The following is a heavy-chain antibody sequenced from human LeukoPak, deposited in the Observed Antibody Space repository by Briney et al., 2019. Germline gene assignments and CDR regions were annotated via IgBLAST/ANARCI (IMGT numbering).Heavy chain of an antibody. V-gene: IGHV1-2*02. CDR2: INPNSGGT. D-gene: IGHD2-15*01. Sequence: ASVKVSCKTSGYTFTGYYMHWVRQTPGQGLEWMGWINPNSGGTNYAQKFQGRVTMTRDTSISTAYMELSRLKSDDTAVYYCARVYSIRSFDQWGQGTLVTVSS. CDR3: ARVYSIRSFDQ. J-gene: IGHJ4*02. CDR1: GYTFTGYY.